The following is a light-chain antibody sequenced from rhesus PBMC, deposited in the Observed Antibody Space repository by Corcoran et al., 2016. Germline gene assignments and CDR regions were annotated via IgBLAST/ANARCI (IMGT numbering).Light chain of an antibody. CDR3: QQYSSTPT. CDR1: QSISSW. Sequence: DIQMTQSPSSLSASVGAKVTITCRASQSISSWLAWYQQKPGKAPNILIYTGSTLQSGVSSRFSGSGSGTDVTLTISSLQSEDFATYYCQQYSSTPTFGQGTNVEIK. J-gene: IGKJ1*01. CDR2: TGS. V-gene: IGKV1-22*01.